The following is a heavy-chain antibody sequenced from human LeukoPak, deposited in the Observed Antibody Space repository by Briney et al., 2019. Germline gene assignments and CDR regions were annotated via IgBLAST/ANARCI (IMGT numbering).Heavy chain of an antibody. Sequence: GGSLRLSCAASGFTFSSYAMSWVRQAPGKGLEWVSVIYSGGRTYYADSVKGRFTISRDNSKNTLYLQMNSLRAEDTAVYYCARAHDEVVPDVWGQGTTVTVSS. CDR2: IYSGGRT. CDR3: ARAHDEVVPDV. J-gene: IGHJ6*02. CDR1: GFTFSSYA. D-gene: IGHD3-22*01. V-gene: IGHV3-53*01.